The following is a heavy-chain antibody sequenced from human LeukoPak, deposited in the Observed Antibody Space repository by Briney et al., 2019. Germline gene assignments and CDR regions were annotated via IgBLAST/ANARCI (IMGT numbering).Heavy chain of an antibody. CDR2: SDHEDGER. CDR3: VTGFTTMAVDYFDY. Sequence: GASVKVSCKVSGKTLSDLSIHWLRQPPGKGLEWLGGSDHEDGERIYAQMFQGRVTMTEDTSIDTAYMELSSLRSEDTAVYYCVTGFTTMAVDYFDYWGQGTLVTVSS. CDR1: GKTLSDLS. V-gene: IGHV1-24*01. J-gene: IGHJ4*02. D-gene: IGHD5-18*01.